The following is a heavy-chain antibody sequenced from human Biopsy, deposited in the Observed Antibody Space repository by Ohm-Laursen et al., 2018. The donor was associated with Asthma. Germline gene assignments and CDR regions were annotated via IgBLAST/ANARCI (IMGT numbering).Heavy chain of an antibody. D-gene: IGHD7-27*01. CDR2: ISYTGSA. CDR1: GGSMSSSSYY. J-gene: IGHJ4*02. Sequence: GALSLTCIVSGGSMSSSSYYWGWIRQPPGKGLEWMGSISYTGSAYHNPSLKSRVTISVDTSKNHFSLKLSSVTAADTAVYYCARHWDWGSFFDYWGQGTPVTVSS. CDR3: ARHWDWGSFFDY. V-gene: IGHV4-39*01.